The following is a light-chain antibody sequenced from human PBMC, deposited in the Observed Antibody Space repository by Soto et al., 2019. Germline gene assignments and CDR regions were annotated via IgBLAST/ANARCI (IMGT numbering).Light chain of an antibody. CDR3: ETWDSNTHV. V-gene: IGLV4-60*02. CDR2: LEGSGSY. J-gene: IGLJ3*02. Sequence: QPVLTQSSSASASLGSSVKLTCTLSSGHSSYIIAWHQQQPGKAPRYLMKLEGSGSYNKGSGVPDRFSGSSSGADRYRTIYNLQFEDEADYYCETWDSNTHVFGGGTQLTVL. CDR1: SGHSSYI.